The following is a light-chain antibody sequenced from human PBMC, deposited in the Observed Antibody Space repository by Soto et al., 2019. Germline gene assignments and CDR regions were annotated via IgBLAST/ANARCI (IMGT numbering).Light chain of an antibody. CDR2: DAS. J-gene: IGKJ1*01. V-gene: IGKV1-5*01. Sequence: IRMTQAPSSFSASTGDRLTITCRASQSISSWLAWYQQRPGKAPKLLIFDASSLESGVPSRFSGSGSGTEFTLTISSLQPDDFATYYCQQYSSYSKTFGQGTKVDIK. CDR1: QSISSW. CDR3: QQYSSYSKT.